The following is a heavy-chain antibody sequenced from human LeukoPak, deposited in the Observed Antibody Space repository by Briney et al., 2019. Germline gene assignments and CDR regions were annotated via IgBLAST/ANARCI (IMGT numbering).Heavy chain of an antibody. Sequence: ASVTVSCKASGGTFSSYAISWVRQAPGHGLKWMGGIIPIFGTANYAQKFQGRVTITADESTSTAYMELSSLRSEDTAVYYCASALDCSSTSCSGRVAFDIWGQGTIVTVSS. CDR3: ASALDCSSTSCSGRVAFDI. D-gene: IGHD2-2*01. V-gene: IGHV1-69*13. J-gene: IGHJ3*02. CDR2: IIPIFGTA. CDR1: GGTFSSYA.